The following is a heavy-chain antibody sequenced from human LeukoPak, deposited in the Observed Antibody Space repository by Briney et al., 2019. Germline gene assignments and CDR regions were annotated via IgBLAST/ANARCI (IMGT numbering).Heavy chain of an antibody. CDR2: INHSGST. V-gene: IGHV4-34*01. CDR3: ARGNDYGDYNSKYYFDY. J-gene: IGHJ4*02. D-gene: IGHD4-17*01. Sequence: SETLSLTCAVYGGSFSGYYWSWIRQPPGKGLEWIGEINHSGSTNYNPSLKSRVTISVDTSKNQLSLKLSSVTAADTAVYYCARGNDYGDYNSKYYFDYWGQGTLVTVSS. CDR1: GGSFSGYY.